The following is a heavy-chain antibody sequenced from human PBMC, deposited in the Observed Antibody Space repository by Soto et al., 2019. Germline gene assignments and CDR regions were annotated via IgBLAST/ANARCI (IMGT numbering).Heavy chain of an antibody. V-gene: IGHV3-23*01. CDR2: ISGSGSNT. CDR3: ARDPSHSYYTLFYYFDY. D-gene: IGHD1-26*01. CDR1: GFTFSTYA. Sequence: GSLRLSCAASGFTFSTYAMSWVRQAPGKGLEWVSAISGSGSNTYYADSVKGRFTISRDDSKSTLYPQMNSLRAEDTAVYYCARDPSHSYYTLFYYFDYWGQGTLVTVSS. J-gene: IGHJ4*02.